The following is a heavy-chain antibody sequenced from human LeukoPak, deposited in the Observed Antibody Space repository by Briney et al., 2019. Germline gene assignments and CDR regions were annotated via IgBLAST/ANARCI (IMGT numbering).Heavy chain of an antibody. CDR1: GGSVSSTNW. CDR3: AREGGFYRPLDY. D-gene: IGHD6-25*01. V-gene: IGHV4-4*02. CDR2: VHLDGRT. Sequence: KPSETLSLTCGVSGGSVSSTNWWTWIRQPPGKGLEWIGEVHLDGRTNFNPSLKSLLTMSVDLSENHVSLKLTSVTAADTAVYYCAREGGFYRPLDYSGQGTLVTVSS. J-gene: IGHJ4*02.